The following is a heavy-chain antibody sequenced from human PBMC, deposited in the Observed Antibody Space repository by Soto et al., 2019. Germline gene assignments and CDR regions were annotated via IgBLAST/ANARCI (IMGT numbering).Heavy chain of an antibody. V-gene: IGHV3-23*01. CDR2: ISGSGGST. D-gene: IGHD5-18*01. Sequence: VSLRLSCAASGFTFSSYAMSWVRQAPGKGLEWVSAISGSGGSTYYADSVKGRFTISRDNSKNTPYLQMNSLRAEDTAVYYCAKDGDSYGLHYYYYYGMDVWGQGTTVTVS. CDR1: GFTFSSYA. J-gene: IGHJ6*02. CDR3: AKDGDSYGLHYYYYYGMDV.